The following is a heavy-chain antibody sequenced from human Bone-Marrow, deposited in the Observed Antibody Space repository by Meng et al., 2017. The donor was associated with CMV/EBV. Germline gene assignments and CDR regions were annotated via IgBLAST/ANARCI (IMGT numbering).Heavy chain of an antibody. D-gene: IGHD3-10*01. J-gene: IGHJ4*02. CDR2: INHSGST. CDR3: AREAYYYGSGSHFDY. CDR1: GGSFSGYY. V-gene: IGHV4-34*01. Sequence: SETLSLTCAVYGGSFSGYYWSWIRQPPGKGLEWIGEINHSGSTNYNPSLKSRVTISVDTSKNQFSLKLSSVTAADTAVYYCAREAYYYGSGSHFDYCGQGTLVTASS.